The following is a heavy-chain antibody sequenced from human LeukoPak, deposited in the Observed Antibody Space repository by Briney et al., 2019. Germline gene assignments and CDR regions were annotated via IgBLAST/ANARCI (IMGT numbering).Heavy chain of an antibody. CDR3: SGYSSGWTYYFDY. D-gene: IGHD6-19*01. J-gene: IGHJ4*02. V-gene: IGHV3-21*01. CDR2: ISSSSSYI. Sequence: GGSLRLSCAASGFTFSSYSMNWVRQAPGKGLEWVSSISSSSSYIYYADSVKGRFTISRDNAKNSLYLLMNSLRAEDTAVYYCSGYSSGWTYYFDYWGQGTLVTVSS. CDR1: GFTFSSYS.